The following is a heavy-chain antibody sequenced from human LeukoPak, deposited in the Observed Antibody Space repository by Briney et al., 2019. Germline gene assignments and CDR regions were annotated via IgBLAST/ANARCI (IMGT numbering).Heavy chain of an antibody. CDR3: ARDLYYGSASPRLDY. V-gene: IGHV3-48*01. J-gene: IGHJ4*02. CDR1: GFTFSSYA. CDR2: ISSSGNTI. Sequence: GGSLRLSCAASGFTFSSYAMSWVRQAPGKGLESVSYISSSGNTIYYADSVKGRFTISRDNAHGSLYLQMNSLRVEDTAIYYCARDLYYGSASPRLDYWGQGTLVTVSS. D-gene: IGHD3-10*01.